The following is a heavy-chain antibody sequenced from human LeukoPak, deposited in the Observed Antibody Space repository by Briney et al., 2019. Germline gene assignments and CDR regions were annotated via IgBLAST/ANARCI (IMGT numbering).Heavy chain of an antibody. D-gene: IGHD3-22*01. CDR1: GGSISSGSFY. CDR2: IYPSGDS. Sequence: SETLSLTCTVYGGSISSGSFYWSWIRQTAGNGLEWIGRIYPSGDSQYSPSFRIRATISLDTRNQFSLKLSSVTAADTAVYVCTRGYDRNGYQSRGFDYWGQGALVNVSS. CDR3: TRGYDRNGYQSRGFDY. J-gene: IGHJ4*02. V-gene: IGHV4-61*02.